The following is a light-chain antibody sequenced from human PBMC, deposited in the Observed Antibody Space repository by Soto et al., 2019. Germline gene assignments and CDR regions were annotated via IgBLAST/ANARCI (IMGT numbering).Light chain of an antibody. J-gene: IGKJ1*01. Sequence: EIVLTQSPGTQSLSPGERATLSCRASQSVSSSYFAWYQQKPGQAPRLLIYGASSRATGIPDRFSGSGSGTDFTLTISSLEPEDFAVYYCQQRGNRPPWTFGQGTKVDIK. V-gene: IGKV3D-20*02. CDR3: QQRGNRPPWT. CDR2: GAS. CDR1: QSVSSSY.